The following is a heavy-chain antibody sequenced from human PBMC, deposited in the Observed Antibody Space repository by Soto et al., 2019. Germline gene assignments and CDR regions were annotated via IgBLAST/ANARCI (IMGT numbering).Heavy chain of an antibody. CDR2: INPSGGST. CDR1: GGTFSSYA. J-gene: IGHJ4*02. CDR3: ARDSGSYRVFDY. V-gene: IGHV1-46*01. D-gene: IGHD1-26*01. Sequence: ASVKVSCKASGGTFSSYAISWVRQAPGQGLEWMGIINPSGGSTSYAQKFQGRVTMTRDTSTSTVYMELSSLRSEDTAVYYCARDSGSYRVFDYWGQGTLVTVSS.